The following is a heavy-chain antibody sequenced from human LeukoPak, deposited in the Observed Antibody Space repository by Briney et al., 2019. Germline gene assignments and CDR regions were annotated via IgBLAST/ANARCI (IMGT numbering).Heavy chain of an antibody. J-gene: IGHJ5*02. V-gene: IGHV4-59*08. CDR1: GGSISSYY. CDR3: ARHGTGPQNSGSYDGGVGWFDP. D-gene: IGHD1-26*01. CDR2: IYYSGST. Sequence: SETLSLTCTVSGGSISSYYWSWIRHPPGKGLEEIGYIYYSGSTNYNPSLRSRVTVSVDTSKNQFSLKLSSVTAADTAVYYCARHGTGPQNSGSYDGGVGWFDPWGQGTLVTVSS.